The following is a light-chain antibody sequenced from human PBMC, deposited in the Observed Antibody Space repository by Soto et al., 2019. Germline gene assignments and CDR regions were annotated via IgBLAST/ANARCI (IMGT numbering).Light chain of an antibody. CDR2: DDT. CDR3: GSWDSSRGAYV. Sequence: QSVMTQPPSVSAAPGQTVTISCSGSSSNIGGNSVSWYQQLPRTDPKILIYDDTKRPSGVPDRVSGSKSSTSATLCITGLQNGDEADYYCGSWDSSRGAYVFGTGTKLTVL. CDR1: SSNIGGNS. V-gene: IGLV1-51*01. J-gene: IGLJ1*01.